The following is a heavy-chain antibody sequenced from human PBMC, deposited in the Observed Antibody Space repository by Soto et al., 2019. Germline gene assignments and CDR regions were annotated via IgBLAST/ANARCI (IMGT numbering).Heavy chain of an antibody. J-gene: IGHJ3*02. CDR2: ISTSSSTI. CDR3: ARDRAVAGFDAFDI. V-gene: IGHV3-48*02. D-gene: IGHD6-19*01. Sequence: GGSLRLSCAASGFTFSYYNMNWVRQAPGKGLEWVSYISTSSSTIYYADSVKGRFTISRDNAKNSLYLQMNSLRDEDTAVYYCARDRAVAGFDAFDIWAQGTMVTVSS. CDR1: GFTFSYYN.